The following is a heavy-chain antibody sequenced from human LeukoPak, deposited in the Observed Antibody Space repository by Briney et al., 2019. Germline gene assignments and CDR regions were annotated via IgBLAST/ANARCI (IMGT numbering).Heavy chain of an antibody. Sequence: SGGSLRLSCAASGSTFSDYYMSWIRQAPGKGLEWVSYISSSGSTIYYADSVKGRFTISRDNAKNSLYLQMNSLRAEDTAVYYCARVGIHTSSSWGSYYYYMDVWGKGTTVTVSS. V-gene: IGHV3-11*04. D-gene: IGHD6-13*01. J-gene: IGHJ6*03. CDR1: GSTFSDYY. CDR2: ISSSGSTI. CDR3: ARVGIHTSSSWGSYYYYMDV.